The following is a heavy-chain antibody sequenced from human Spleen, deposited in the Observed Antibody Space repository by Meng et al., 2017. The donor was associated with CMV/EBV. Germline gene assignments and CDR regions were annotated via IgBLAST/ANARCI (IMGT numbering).Heavy chain of an antibody. CDR1: GYTFTDHY. D-gene: IGHD3-9*01. V-gene: IGHV1-2*02. J-gene: IGHJ4*02. Sequence: CCKASGYTFTDHYYHWVRQAPGQGLEWMGWIYPNSGGTHYAQKFQGRLTVTTDTSISTGYMELSSLGSDDTAVYYCARDNDWGPDYWGQGTLVTVSS. CDR3: ARDNDWGPDY. CDR2: IYPNSGGT.